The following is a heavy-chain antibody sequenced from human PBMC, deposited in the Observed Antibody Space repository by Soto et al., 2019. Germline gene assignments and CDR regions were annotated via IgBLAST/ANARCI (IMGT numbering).Heavy chain of an antibody. D-gene: IGHD2-15*01. J-gene: IGHJ3*02. CDR1: GFTFSGFE. CDR3: ACHTEMAATSDVFDI. V-gene: IGHV3-48*03. Sequence: GGSLRLSCVASGFTFSGFEMYWVRQSPGRGLEWVSYISSSGNTVYYTDTVKGRFTISRDNARNSLYLQMNSLRAEDTAVYYCACHTEMAATSDVFDIWAQGTMVTVSS. CDR2: ISSSGNTV.